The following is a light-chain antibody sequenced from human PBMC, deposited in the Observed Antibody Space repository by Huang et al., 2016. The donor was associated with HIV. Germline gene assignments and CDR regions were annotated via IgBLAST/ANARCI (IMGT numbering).Light chain of an antibody. CDR1: QDISTA. CDR2: AAS. Sequence: AVQLTQFPSSLPASVGDRVVITCRASQDISTALAWYQQKPGMAPKLLISAASKLQSGVSTRFSGDSAGAYFTLVITNVQPEDVATYYCQQLHDYPVTFGRGTRLDIK. J-gene: IGKJ5*01. CDR3: QQLHDYPVT. V-gene: IGKV1D-13*01.